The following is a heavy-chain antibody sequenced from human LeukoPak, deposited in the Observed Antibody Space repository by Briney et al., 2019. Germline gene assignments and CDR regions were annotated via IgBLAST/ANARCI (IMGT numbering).Heavy chain of an antibody. CDR3: ARGGSIAVAENFDY. V-gene: IGHV1-8*03. J-gene: IGHJ4*02. CDR2: MNPNSGNT. Sequence: ASVKVSCKASGYTFTSYDINWVRQATGQGLGWMGWMNPNSGNTGYAQKFQGRVTITRNTSISTAYMELSSLRSEDTAVYYCARGGSIAVAENFDYWGQGTLVTVSS. CDR1: GYTFTSYD. D-gene: IGHD6-19*01.